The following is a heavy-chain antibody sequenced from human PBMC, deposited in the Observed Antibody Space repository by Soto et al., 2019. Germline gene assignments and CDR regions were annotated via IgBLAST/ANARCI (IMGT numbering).Heavy chain of an antibody. Sequence: QAQLVQSGPEVKRPGSSFTVSCATSGYTFSDEYLHWVRQAPGQGLEWVAWIHPKSGSTFYAQQLQGRVSVTSDTASSTAYLEMTSLTSDDTAVYYCAKSRSQWLSSLHDWGQGSLITVSS. V-gene: IGHV1-2*02. CDR2: IHPKSGST. D-gene: IGHD6-19*01. CDR1: GYTFSDEY. J-gene: IGHJ4*02. CDR3: AKSRSQWLSSLHD.